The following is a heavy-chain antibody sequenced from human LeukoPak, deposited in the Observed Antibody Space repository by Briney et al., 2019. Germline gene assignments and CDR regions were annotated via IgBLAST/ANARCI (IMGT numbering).Heavy chain of an antibody. J-gene: IGHJ4*02. CDR1: GSTSSSCG. Sequence: GGSLRLSCAASGSTSSSCGFDCVRQPPGKGLEWVSSIGPTGTDRYYADSVRGRMTISRHNAKNSMYLQMDSLRDEDTAVYYCATETIGRHYDYWGQGTLLTVSS. CDR3: ATETIGRHYDY. D-gene: IGHD1-14*01. V-gene: IGHV3-21*01. CDR2: IGPTGTDR.